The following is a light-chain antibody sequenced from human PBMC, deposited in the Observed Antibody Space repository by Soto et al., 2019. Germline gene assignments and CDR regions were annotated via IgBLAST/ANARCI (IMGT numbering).Light chain of an antibody. J-gene: IGKJ1*01. CDR3: QHYNSYPEA. V-gene: IGKV1-5*03. CDR2: KAS. Sequence: DIQMIQSPSTLSASVGDRVTITCRASQSISSWLAWYQQKPGKAPKLLIYKASTLKGGVPSRFSGSGSGTEFTLTISSLQPDDFATYYCQHYNSYPEAFGQGTKVDIK. CDR1: QSISSW.